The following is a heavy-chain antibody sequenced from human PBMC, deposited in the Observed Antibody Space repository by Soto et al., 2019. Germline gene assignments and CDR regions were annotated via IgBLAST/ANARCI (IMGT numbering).Heavy chain of an antibody. CDR3: VKGQGDI. CDR2: INSNGGST. V-gene: IGHV3-64D*06. Sequence: EVQLVESGGGLVQPGGSLRLSSSASGFTFSNFAMHWVRQAPGKRLEYVSDINSNGGSTYYADSVKGRFSISRDNSKNTVYLQMSSLRAEDTAVYYCVKGQGDIWGQGTMVTVSS. CDR1: GFTFSNFA. J-gene: IGHJ3*02.